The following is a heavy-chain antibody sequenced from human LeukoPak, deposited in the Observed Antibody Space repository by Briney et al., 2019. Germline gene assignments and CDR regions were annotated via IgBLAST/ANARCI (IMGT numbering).Heavy chain of an antibody. J-gene: IGHJ4*02. CDR3: TRDRGQWLVDY. V-gene: IGHV4-39*07. Sequence: PSETLSLTCTVSGGSLGPCYYWGWIRQPPGKGLEWIGTFYYGGTTFYSPSLKSRVTISADTSKNQFSLKLSSVTAADTAVYYCTRDRGQWLVDYWGQGTLVTVSS. CDR2: FYYGGTT. CDR1: GGSLGPCYY. D-gene: IGHD6-19*01.